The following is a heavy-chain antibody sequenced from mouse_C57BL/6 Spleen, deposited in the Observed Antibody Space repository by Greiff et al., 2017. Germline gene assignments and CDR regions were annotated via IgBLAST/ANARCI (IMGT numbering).Heavy chain of an antibody. CDR2: IYPGDGDT. D-gene: IGHD2-4*01. CDR3: ASRFDYDVDYYAMDY. V-gene: IGHV1-82*01. J-gene: IGHJ4*01. CDR1: GYAFSSSW. Sequence: VQLVESGPELVKPGASVKISCKASGYAFSSSWMNWVKQRPGKGLEWIGRIYPGDGDTNYNGKFKGKATLTADKSSSTAYMQLRRLTSEDSAVYVCASRFDYDVDYYAMDYWGQGTLVTVSS.